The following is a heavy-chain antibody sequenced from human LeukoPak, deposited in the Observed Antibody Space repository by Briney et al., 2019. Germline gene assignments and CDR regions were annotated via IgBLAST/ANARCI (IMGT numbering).Heavy chain of an antibody. CDR1: GGSISSSTYY. D-gene: IGHD6-13*01. V-gene: IGHV4-39*07. CDR2: IHYSGST. CDR3: ARDLAAAGYFDY. J-gene: IGHJ4*02. Sequence: PSETLSLTCTVSGGSISSSTYYWGWIRQPPGKGREWIGSIHYSGSTYYNSSLKSRVTMSVDTSKNQFSLQLSSVTAADTAVYYCARDLAAAGYFDYWAREPWSPSPQ.